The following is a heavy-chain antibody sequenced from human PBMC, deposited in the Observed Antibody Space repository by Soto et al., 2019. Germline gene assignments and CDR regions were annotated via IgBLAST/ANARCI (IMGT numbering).Heavy chain of an antibody. D-gene: IGHD3-3*01. CDR3: VKGIQRFLEWSTPDY. Sequence: EVQLLESGGGLVQPGGSLRLSCAASGFTFSSYPMSWVRQAPGKGLEWVAAISGSCGSTYYAYSVKGRFTISRDNSKNTLYLQMNSLSAADTAVYYSVKGIQRFLEWSTPDYWGEGSMVTVSS. J-gene: IGHJ4*02. V-gene: IGHV3-23*01. CDR2: ISGSCGST. CDR1: GFTFSSYP.